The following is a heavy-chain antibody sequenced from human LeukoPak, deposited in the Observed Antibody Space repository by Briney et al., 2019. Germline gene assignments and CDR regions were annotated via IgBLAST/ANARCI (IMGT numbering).Heavy chain of an antibody. CDR2: IYCSGST. CDR1: GGSISSYY. Sequence: SETLSLTCTVSGGSISSYYWSCSRQPPGKGLEWVGYIYCSGSTNYNPSLKSRVTISVDMSKSQFSLRLTSVTAADTAVYYCARKNDFEIWGQGTLVTVSS. CDR3: ARKNDFEI. D-gene: IGHD2/OR15-2a*01. J-gene: IGHJ3*02. V-gene: IGHV4-59*01.